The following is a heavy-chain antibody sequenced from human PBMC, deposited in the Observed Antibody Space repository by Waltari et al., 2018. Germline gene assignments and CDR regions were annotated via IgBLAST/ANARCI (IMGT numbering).Heavy chain of an antibody. CDR2: ISWNSGSI. V-gene: IGHV3-9*01. Sequence: EVQLVESGGGLVQPGRSLRLSCAASGFTFDDYAMHWVRQAPGKGLEWVSGISWNSGSIGYAESVKGRFTISRDNAKNSLYLQMNSLRAEDTALYYCAKGDNRGALDYWGQGTLVTVSS. J-gene: IGHJ4*02. CDR1: GFTFDDYA. D-gene: IGHD2-21*01. CDR3: AKGDNRGALDY.